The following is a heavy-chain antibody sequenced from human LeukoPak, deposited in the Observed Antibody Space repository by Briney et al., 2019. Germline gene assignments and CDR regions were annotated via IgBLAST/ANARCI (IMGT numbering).Heavy chain of an antibody. V-gene: IGHV4-4*02. CDR2: IHHSEST. CDR3: ARDIGNHFGGLDHYYYDY. Sequence: SETLSLTCAVSGDSISSNYWWTWVRQPPGKGLEWIGEIHHSESTNFNPSLKSRVTISVDTSKNQFSLRLSSVTAADAAVYYCARDIGNHFGGLDHYYYDYWGPGTLVTVSS. CDR1: GDSISSNYW. J-gene: IGHJ4*02. D-gene: IGHD2-15*01.